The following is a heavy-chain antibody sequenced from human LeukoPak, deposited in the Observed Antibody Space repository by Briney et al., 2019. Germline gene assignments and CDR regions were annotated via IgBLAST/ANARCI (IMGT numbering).Heavy chain of an antibody. D-gene: IGHD4-17*01. V-gene: IGHV3-23*01. Sequence: GGSLRLSCEASGFTFSNYAMTWVRQAPGKGLEWVSSIRGSGASSLYADSVKGRFAMSRDNSKSTLYLQMNSLRAGDTAVYYCGRDPNGDYVGAFDFGGQGTLVTVSS. J-gene: IGHJ3*01. CDR3: GRDPNGDYVGAFDF. CDR1: GFTFSNYA. CDR2: IRGSGASS.